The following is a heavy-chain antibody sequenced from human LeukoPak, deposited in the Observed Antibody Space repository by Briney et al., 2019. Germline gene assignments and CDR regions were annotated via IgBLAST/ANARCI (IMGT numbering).Heavy chain of an antibody. Sequence: GGSLRLSCAASGFTFSGSAMRWVRQASGKGLEWVGRIRSKANSYATAYAASVKGRFTISRDDSKNTAYLQMNSLKTEDTAVYYCTRGYDLWSGYYIDYWGQGTLVTVSS. V-gene: IGHV3-73*01. CDR2: IRSKANSYAT. CDR1: GFTFSGSA. CDR3: TRGYDLWSGYYIDY. D-gene: IGHD3-3*01. J-gene: IGHJ4*02.